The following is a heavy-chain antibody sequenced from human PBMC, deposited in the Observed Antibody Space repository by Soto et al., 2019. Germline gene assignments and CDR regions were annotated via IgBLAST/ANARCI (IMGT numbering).Heavy chain of an antibody. D-gene: IGHD6-19*01. CDR2: IYHSGST. J-gene: IGHJ4*02. CDR1: GGSISSSNW. CDR3: ARVPPRQDSSGWYGTYYFDY. V-gene: IGHV4-4*02. Sequence: QVQLQEPGPGLVKPSGTLSLTCAVSGGSISSSNWWSWVRQPPGKGLEWIGEIYHSGSTNYNPSLKSRVTISVDKSKNQFSLKLSSVTAADTAVYYCARVPPRQDSSGWYGTYYFDYWGQGTLVTVSS.